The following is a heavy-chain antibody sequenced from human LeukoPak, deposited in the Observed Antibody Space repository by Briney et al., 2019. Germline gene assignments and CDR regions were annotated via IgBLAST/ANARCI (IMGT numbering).Heavy chain of an antibody. V-gene: IGHV3-21*01. Sequence: PGGSLRLSCAASGFTFSSYSMNWVRQAPGKGLEWVSFISSSSSYIYYADSVKGRFTISRDNAKNSLYLQMNSLRAEDTAVYYCARGPNMNGDYWGQGTLVTVSS. D-gene: IGHD2/OR15-2a*01. CDR2: ISSSSSYI. CDR1: GFTFSSYS. CDR3: ARGPNMNGDY. J-gene: IGHJ4*02.